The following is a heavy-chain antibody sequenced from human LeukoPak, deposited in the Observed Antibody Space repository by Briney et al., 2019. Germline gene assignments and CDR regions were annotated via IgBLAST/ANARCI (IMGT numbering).Heavy chain of an antibody. D-gene: IGHD3-10*01. J-gene: IGHJ4*02. Sequence: SETLSLTCTVSGGSISSYYWSWIRQPAGKGLEWIGRIYTSGSTNYNPSLKSRVTMSVDTSKNQFSLKLSSVTAADTAVYYCAREGDFYGSGSYVAYWGQGTLVTVSS. CDR1: GGSISSYY. CDR3: AREGDFYGSGSYVAY. V-gene: IGHV4-4*07. CDR2: IYTSGST.